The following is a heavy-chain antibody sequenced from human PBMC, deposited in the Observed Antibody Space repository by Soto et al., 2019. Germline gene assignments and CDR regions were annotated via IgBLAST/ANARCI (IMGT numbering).Heavy chain of an antibody. CDR3: ARVYPHDDYA. D-gene: IGHD4-17*01. J-gene: IGHJ4*02. V-gene: IGHV3-23*01. CDR1: GFTFSNYG. CDR2: ISSSSTT. Sequence: GGSLRLSCAASGFTFSNYGMSWVRQAPGKGLEWVSTISSSSTTFYPDSMKGRFTISRDNSKSTLHLQMNNLRPEDSALYYCARVYPHDDYAWGQGTLVTVSS.